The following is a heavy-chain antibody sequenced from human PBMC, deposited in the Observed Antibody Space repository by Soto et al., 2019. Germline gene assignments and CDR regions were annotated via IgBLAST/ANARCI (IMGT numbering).Heavy chain of an antibody. J-gene: IGHJ6*02. V-gene: IGHV4-30-2*01. CDR1: GGSISSGGYS. CDR3: VRAAAAGTYYYYGMDV. CDR2: IYHSGST. D-gene: IGHD6-13*01. Sequence: SETLSLTCAVSGGSISSGGYSWSWIRQPPGKGLEWIGYIYHSGSTYYNPSLKSRVTIPVDRSKNQFSLKLSFVTAADTAVYYCVRAAAAGTYYYYGMDVWGQGTTVTVSS.